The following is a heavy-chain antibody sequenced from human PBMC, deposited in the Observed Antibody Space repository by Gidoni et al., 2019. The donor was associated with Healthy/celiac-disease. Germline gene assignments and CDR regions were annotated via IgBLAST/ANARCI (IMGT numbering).Heavy chain of an antibody. D-gene: IGHD3-10*01. CDR1: GFTFRSYA. J-gene: IGHJ4*02. V-gene: IGHV3-30*01. Sequence: QVQLVESGGGVVQPGRSLRLSCAASGFTFRSYAMHWVRQAPGKGLEWVAVISYDGSNKYYADSVKGRFTISRDNSKNTLYLQMNSLRAEDTAVYYCARDATETSGYGEDYFDYWGQGTLVTVSS. CDR3: ARDATETSGYGEDYFDY. CDR2: ISYDGSNK.